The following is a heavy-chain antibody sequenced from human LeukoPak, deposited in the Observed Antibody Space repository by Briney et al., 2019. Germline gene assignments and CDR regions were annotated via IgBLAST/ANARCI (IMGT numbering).Heavy chain of an antibody. CDR1: GFTFSSYG. V-gene: IGHV3-30*02. CDR2: IRYDGSNK. D-gene: IGHD2-2*01. CDR3: AKLTSSTSSENWFDP. J-gene: IGHJ5*02. Sequence: GGSLRLSCAASGFTFSSYGMHWVRQAPGKGLEWVAFIRYDGSNKYYADSVKGRFTISRDNSKNTLYLQMNSLRAEDTAVYYCAKLTSSTSSENWFDPWGQGTLVTVSS.